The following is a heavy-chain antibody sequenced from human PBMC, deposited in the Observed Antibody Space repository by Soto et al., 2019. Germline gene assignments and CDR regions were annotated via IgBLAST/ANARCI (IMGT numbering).Heavy chain of an antibody. CDR3: ARDAGHYYYGMDV. Sequence: ASVKASCKASGYTFTGYYMHWVRQAPGQGLEWMGWINPNSGGTNYAQKFQGRVTMTRETSISTAYMELSRLRSDETAVYYCARDAGHYYYGMDVSGQGTRVTLSS. J-gene: IGHJ6*02. V-gene: IGHV1-2*02. D-gene: IGHD3-10*01. CDR2: INPNSGGT. CDR1: GYTFTGYY.